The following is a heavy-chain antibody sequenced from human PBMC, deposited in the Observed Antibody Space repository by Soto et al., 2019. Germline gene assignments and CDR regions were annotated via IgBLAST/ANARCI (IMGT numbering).Heavy chain of an antibody. CDR3: ARRATYYHYFDY. CDR1: GYSFASDW. J-gene: IGHJ4*02. CDR2: IYPGDSDT. Sequence: GESLKISCKVSGYSFASDWIAWVRQMPGKGLENMGIIYPGDSDTRYSPSFQGQVTISADKSTSTAYVQWSSLKASDTAMYYCARRATYYHYFDYWGQGTLVTSPQ. V-gene: IGHV5-51*01. D-gene: IGHD3-16*01.